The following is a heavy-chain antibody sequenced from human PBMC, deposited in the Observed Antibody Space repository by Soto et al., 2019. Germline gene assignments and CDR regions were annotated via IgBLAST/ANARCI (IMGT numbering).Heavy chain of an antibody. Sequence: GASVKVSCKASGGTFSSYTISWVRQAPGQGLEWMGRIIPILGIANYAQKFQGRVTITADKSTSTAYMELSSLRSEDTAVYYCAISYSSSWYFYWGQGTLVTVSS. CDR2: IIPILGIA. D-gene: IGHD6-13*01. J-gene: IGHJ4*02. V-gene: IGHV1-69*02. CDR3: AISYSSSWYFY. CDR1: GGTFSSYT.